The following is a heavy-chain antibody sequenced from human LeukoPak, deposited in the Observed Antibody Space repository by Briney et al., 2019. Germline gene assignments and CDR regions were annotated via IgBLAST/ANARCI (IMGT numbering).Heavy chain of an antibody. D-gene: IGHD1-26*01. J-gene: IGHJ4*02. V-gene: IGHV3-30-3*01. Sequence: PGRSLRLSCAASGFTFSSYAMHWVRQAPGKGLEWVAVISYDGSNKYYADSVKGRFTISRDNSKNTLYLQMNSLRAEDTAVYYCARFEVGATYRYFDYWGQGTLVTVSS. CDR2: ISYDGSNK. CDR1: GFTFSSYA. CDR3: ARFEVGATYRYFDY.